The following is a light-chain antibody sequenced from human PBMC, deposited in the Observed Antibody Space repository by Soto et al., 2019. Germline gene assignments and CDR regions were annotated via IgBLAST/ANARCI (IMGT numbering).Light chain of an antibody. V-gene: IGKV3D-20*01. J-gene: IGKJ1*01. Sequence: EIVLTQSPASLSVSPGASATLSCGASQSVSSRYLAWYQKTPGLAPRLRIYDASSRDTGIPDRVSGRGSGTDVTLTISRLEPEDFAVYYCQQYGSSLWTFGQGTKVDIK. CDR1: QSVSSRY. CDR3: QQYGSSLWT. CDR2: DAS.